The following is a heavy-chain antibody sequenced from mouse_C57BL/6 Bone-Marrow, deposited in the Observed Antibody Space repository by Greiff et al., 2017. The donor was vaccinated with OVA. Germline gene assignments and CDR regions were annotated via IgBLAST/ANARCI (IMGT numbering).Heavy chain of an antibody. J-gene: IGHJ3*01. CDR1: GYTFTSYW. V-gene: IGHV1-5*01. D-gene: IGHD2-4*01. Sequence: VHVKQSGTVLARPGASVKMSCKTSGYTFTSYWMHWVKQRPGQGLEWIGAIYPGNSDTSYNQKFKGKAKLTAVTSASTAYMELSSLTNEDSAVYYCTRSLIIYYDYDMFAYWGQGTLVTVSA. CDR3: TRSLIIYYDYDMFAY. CDR2: IYPGNSDT.